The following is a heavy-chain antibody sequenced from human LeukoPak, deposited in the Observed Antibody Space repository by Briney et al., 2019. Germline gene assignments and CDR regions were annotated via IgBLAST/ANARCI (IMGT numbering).Heavy chain of an antibody. CDR3: AKSRGYSAYDFPDY. J-gene: IGHJ4*02. D-gene: IGHD5-12*01. V-gene: IGHV3-23*01. CDR1: GFTFSRNG. CDR2: ISGSAGST. Sequence: GGSLRLSCAASGFTFSRNGMHWVRQAPGKGLEWVSGISGSAGSTYYADSVKGRFSISRDNSKNTLYLQMNSLRVEDTAVYYCAKSRGYSAYDFPDYWGQGTLVTVSS.